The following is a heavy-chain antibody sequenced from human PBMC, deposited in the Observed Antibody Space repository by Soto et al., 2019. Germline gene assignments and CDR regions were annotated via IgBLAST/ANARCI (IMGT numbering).Heavy chain of an antibody. CDR2: IYYSGNT. CDR3: ARLGYCSSTSCYVLILDY. Sequence: PSETLSLTCTVSSGSISSYYWNWIRQPPGKGLEWIGSIYYSGNTNYNPSLKSRVTISVDTSKNQFSLKLSSVTAADTAVYYCARLGYCSSTSCYVLILDYWGQGTLVTVSS. CDR1: SGSISSYY. D-gene: IGHD2-2*01. V-gene: IGHV4-59*01. J-gene: IGHJ4*02.